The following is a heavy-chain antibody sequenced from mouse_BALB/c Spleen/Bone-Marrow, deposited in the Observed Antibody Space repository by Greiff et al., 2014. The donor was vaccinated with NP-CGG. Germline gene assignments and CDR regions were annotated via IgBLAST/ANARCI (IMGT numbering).Heavy chain of an antibody. Sequence: QVQLQQSGAELVRPGASVTLSCKASGYTFTDYEMHWVKQTPVHGLEWIGAIDPETGGTAYNQKFKGKATLTADKSSSTAYMELRSLTSEDSAVYYCTSDDWFAYWGQGTLVTVSA. CDR1: GYTFTDYE. CDR2: IDPETGGT. CDR3: TSDDWFAY. J-gene: IGHJ3*01. V-gene: IGHV1-15*01.